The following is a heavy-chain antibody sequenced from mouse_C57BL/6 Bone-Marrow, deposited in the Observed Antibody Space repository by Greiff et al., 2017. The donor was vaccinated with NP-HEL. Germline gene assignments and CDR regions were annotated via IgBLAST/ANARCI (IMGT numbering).Heavy chain of an antibody. J-gene: IGHJ3*01. D-gene: IGHD2-4*01. CDR1: GFTFSDYG. Sequence: EVQLVESGGGLVKPGGSLKLSCAASGFTFSDYGMHWVRLAPEKGLEWVAYISSGSSTIYYADTVKGRFTISRDNAKNTLFLQMTSLRSEDTAIYYCARAYYDYDGGFAYWGQGTLVTVSA. CDR2: ISSGSSTI. V-gene: IGHV5-17*01. CDR3: ARAYYDYDGGFAY.